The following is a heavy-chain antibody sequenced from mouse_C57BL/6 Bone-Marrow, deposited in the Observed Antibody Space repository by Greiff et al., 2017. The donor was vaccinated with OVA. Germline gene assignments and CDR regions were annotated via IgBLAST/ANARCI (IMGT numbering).Heavy chain of an antibody. CDR2: IDPENGDT. CDR3: TTNYGSSLFAY. Sequence: VQLQQSGAELVRPGASVKLSCTASGFNIKDDYMPWVKQRPEQGLEWIGWIDPENGDTEYASKFQGKATITADTSSNTAYLQLSSLTSEDTAVYYCTTNYGSSLFAYWGQGTLVTVSA. CDR1: GFNIKDDY. J-gene: IGHJ3*01. D-gene: IGHD1-1*01. V-gene: IGHV14-4*01.